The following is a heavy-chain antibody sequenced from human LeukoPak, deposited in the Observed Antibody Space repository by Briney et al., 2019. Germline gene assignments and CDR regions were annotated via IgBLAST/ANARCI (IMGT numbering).Heavy chain of an antibody. CDR1: GASISSSNW. V-gene: IGHV4-4*02. D-gene: IGHD2-2*01. J-gene: IGHJ4*02. Sequence: PSGTLSLTCAVSGASISSSNWWSWARQPPGKGLEWLGEIFHAGTTNYNPSLQSRVTMSVDNSRNQFSLKLTSVTAADTAVYYCMRTYCSNISCFYFDYWGQGTLVTVSS. CDR2: IFHAGTT. CDR3: MRTYCSNISCFYFDY.